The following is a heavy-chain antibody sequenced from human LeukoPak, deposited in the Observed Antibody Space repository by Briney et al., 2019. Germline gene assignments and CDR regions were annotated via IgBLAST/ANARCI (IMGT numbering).Heavy chain of an antibody. J-gene: IGHJ3*02. CDR2: MYYSETA. V-gene: IGHV4-39*01. D-gene: IGHD3-10*01. CDR3: AGSGTYSDDAFDI. Sequence: PSETLSLTCTVSGGSISSSSYYWGWIRQAPGKGLEWIGYMYYSETAYYNMSLKRRVTISVDTSKNQFSLKLSSVTATDTAVYYCAGSGTYSDDAFDIWGQGTMVTVSS. CDR1: GGSISSSSYY.